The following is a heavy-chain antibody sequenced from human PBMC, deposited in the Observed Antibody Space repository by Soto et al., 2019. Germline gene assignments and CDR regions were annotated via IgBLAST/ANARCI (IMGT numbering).Heavy chain of an antibody. Sequence: SETLSLTCNVSGGSISSDDYYWSWIRQPPGKGLEWIGYIYSSESSYYNPSLKSRVIISLDTSKNQFALRLSSVTAADTAVYYCARGSSRNWFDPWGQGTLVTVSS. J-gene: IGHJ5*02. D-gene: IGHD6-6*01. V-gene: IGHV4-30-4*01. CDR3: ARGSSRNWFDP. CDR1: GGSISSDDYY. CDR2: IYSSESS.